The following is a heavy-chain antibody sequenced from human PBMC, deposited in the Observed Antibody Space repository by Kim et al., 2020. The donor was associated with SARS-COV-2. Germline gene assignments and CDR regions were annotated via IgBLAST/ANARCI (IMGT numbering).Heavy chain of an antibody. D-gene: IGHD3-22*01. J-gene: IGHJ4*02. Sequence: AKYELKFQGRVTITADESTTTAYMELSSLRSQDTAVYYCATAHDSSGFLDYWGQGTLVTVSS. V-gene: IGHV1-69*01. CDR3: ATAHDSSGFLDY. CDR2: A.